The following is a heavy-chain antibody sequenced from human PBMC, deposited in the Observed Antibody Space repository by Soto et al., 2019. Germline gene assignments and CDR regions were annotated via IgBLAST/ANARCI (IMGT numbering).Heavy chain of an antibody. Sequence: GGSLRLSCEASGFVFSTYSMNWVRQAPGKGLEWISYISSTSGTIYYADSVKGRFTIFRDNAKNSLFLQMNGLRDDDTAVYYCVRGTPTPGLDIWGRGTTVTVSS. J-gene: IGHJ6*02. D-gene: IGHD1-1*01. V-gene: IGHV3-48*02. CDR3: VRGTPTPGLDI. CDR2: ISSTSGTI. CDR1: GFVFSTYS.